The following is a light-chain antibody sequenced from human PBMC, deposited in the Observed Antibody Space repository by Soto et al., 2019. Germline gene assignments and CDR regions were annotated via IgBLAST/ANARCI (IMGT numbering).Light chain of an antibody. CDR1: QSVSSN. Sequence: EILITQSPATLSVSPGERATLSCRASQSVSSNLAWYQQKPGQATRLIIYGASTRANGIPARFSGSGSGTEFTLTISSLQSEDFAIYYCQQYNNWHPITFGQGTRLEIK. J-gene: IGKJ5*01. CDR3: QQYNNWHPIT. CDR2: GAS. V-gene: IGKV3-15*01.